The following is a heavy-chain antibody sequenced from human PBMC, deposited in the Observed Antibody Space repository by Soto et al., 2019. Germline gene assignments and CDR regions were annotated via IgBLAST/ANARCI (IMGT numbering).Heavy chain of an antibody. CDR2: ISSSSSYI. D-gene: IGHD3-9*01. Sequence: GGSLRLSCAASGFTFSSYSMNWVRQAPGKGLEWVSSISSSSSYIYYADSVKGRFTISRDNAKNSLYLQMNSLRAEDTAVYYCASEINDILTGYYSPYYYYGMDVWGQGTTVTVSS. J-gene: IGHJ6*02. CDR1: GFTFSSYS. V-gene: IGHV3-21*01. CDR3: ASEINDILTGYYSPYYYYGMDV.